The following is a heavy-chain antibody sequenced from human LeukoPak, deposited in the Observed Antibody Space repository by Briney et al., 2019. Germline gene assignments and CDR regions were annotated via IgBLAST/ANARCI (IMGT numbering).Heavy chain of an antibody. CDR2: ISGSGGST. Sequence: GGSLRLSCAASGFTFSGYAMSWVRQAPGKGLEWVSTISGSGGSTYYADSVKGRFTISRDNSKNTLYLQMNSLRAEDTALYYCAKGMYSSSCYCFDYWGQGTLVTVSS. D-gene: IGHD6-13*01. J-gene: IGHJ4*02. CDR3: AKGMYSSSCYCFDY. CDR1: GFTFSGYA. V-gene: IGHV3-23*01.